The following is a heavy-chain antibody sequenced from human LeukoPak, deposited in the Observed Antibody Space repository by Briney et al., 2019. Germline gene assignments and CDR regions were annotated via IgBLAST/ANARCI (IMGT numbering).Heavy chain of an antibody. J-gene: IGHJ4*02. V-gene: IGHV4-39*01. CDR3: ATQTLGYCSGGSCDSSGYFDY. CDR1: GDSISSSSYY. D-gene: IGHD2-15*01. CDR2: IYYSGST. Sequence: SETLSLTCTVSGDSISSSSYYWGWIRQPPGKGLEWLGSIYYSGSTYYNPSLKSRVTISVDTSKNQFSLKLSSVTAADTAVYYCATQTLGYCSGGSCDSSGYFDYWGQGTLVTVSS.